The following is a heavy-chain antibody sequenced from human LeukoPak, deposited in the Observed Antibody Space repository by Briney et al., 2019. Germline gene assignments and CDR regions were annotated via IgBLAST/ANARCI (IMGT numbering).Heavy chain of an antibody. D-gene: IGHD3-3*01. V-gene: IGHV1-3*01. CDR1: GYTCTSYA. CDR2: INAGNGNT. Sequence: ASVKGSCKASGYTCTSYAMHWVRQAPGQRLEWMGWINAGNGNTKYSQKFQGRVTITRDTSASTAYMELSSLRSEDTAVYYCARGPAEWLLPPKDAFDIWGQGTMVTVSS. CDR3: ARGPAEWLLPPKDAFDI. J-gene: IGHJ3*02.